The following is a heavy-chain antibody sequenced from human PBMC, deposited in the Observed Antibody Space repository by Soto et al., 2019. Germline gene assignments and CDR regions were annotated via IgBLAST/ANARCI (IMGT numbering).Heavy chain of an antibody. J-gene: IGHJ4*02. V-gene: IGHV4-30-2*01. Sequence: ASETLSLTCTVSGGSISSYSWSWIRQPPGKGLEWIGYIYHSGSTYYNASLKSRVTISIDRSKNQFSLKLSSVTAADTAVYYCARRPYDILTGYYLYYFDHWGQGTLVTVS. CDR1: GGSISSYS. CDR3: ARRPYDILTGYYLYYFDH. D-gene: IGHD3-9*01. CDR2: IYHSGST.